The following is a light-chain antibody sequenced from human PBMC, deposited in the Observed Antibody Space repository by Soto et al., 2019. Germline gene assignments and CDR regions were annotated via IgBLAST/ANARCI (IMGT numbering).Light chain of an antibody. CDR2: DAS. J-gene: IGKJ3*01. CDR3: QQRSNWRFT. Sequence: EIVLTQSPATLSLSPGERATLSCRASQSVSSYLAWYQHKPGQAPRLLIYDASNRATGIPARFSGSGSGPDFPLTISSLGPEDFAVYYCQQRSNWRFTFGPGTKVDIK. CDR1: QSVSSY. V-gene: IGKV3-11*01.